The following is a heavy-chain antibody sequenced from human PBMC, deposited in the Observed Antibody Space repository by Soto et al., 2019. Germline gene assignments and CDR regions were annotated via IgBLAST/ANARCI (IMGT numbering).Heavy chain of an antibody. V-gene: IGHV4-59*01. J-gene: IGHJ6*02. CDR2: IYYSGST. D-gene: IGHD3-3*01. CDR1: GGSISSYY. Sequence: LSLTCTVSGGSISSYYWSWIRQPPGKGLEWIGYIYYSGSTNYNPSLKSRVTISVDTSKNQFSLKLSSVTAADTAVYYCAREIRFKGLDVWGQGTTVTVSS. CDR3: AREIRFKGLDV.